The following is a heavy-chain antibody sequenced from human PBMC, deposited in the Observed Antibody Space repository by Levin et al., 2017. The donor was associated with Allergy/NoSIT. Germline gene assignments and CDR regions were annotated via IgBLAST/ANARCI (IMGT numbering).Heavy chain of an antibody. CDR3: ARDFSWAIDY. CDR2: IGSRTI. V-gene: IGHV3-48*03. J-gene: IGHJ4*02. CDR1: GFTFSNYD. Sequence: LSLTCAASGFTFSNYDMNWVRQAPGKGLEWISYIGSRTIYYADSVKGRFTISRDNAKNSLFLQMNSLRVEDTAIYYCARDFSWAIDYWGRGTLVTVS. D-gene: IGHD6-13*01.